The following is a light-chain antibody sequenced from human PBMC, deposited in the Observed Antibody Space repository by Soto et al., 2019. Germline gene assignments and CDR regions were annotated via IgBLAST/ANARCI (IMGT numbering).Light chain of an antibody. J-gene: IGKJ4*01. CDR2: AAS. V-gene: IGKV1-39*01. CDR1: QSISRY. Sequence: DIQMTQSPSSLSASVGDRVTITCRASQSISRYLNWYQQKPGEAPKFLIYAASSLQSGVPSRFSGSGSGTDFTLTISSLQPEDFATYYCQQSYSTPRLTFGGGTKVEIK. CDR3: QQSYSTPRLT.